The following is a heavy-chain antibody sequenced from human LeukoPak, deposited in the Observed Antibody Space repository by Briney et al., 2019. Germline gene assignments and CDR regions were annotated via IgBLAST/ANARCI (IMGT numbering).Heavy chain of an antibody. J-gene: IGHJ4*02. V-gene: IGHV4-39*01. CDR2: IYYSGST. CDR3: ARRQTLAAAGPGYDY. D-gene: IGHD6-13*01. Sequence: SETLSLICTVSGGSISSSSYYWGWIRQPPGKGLEWIGSIYYSGSTYYNPSLKSRVTISVDTSKNQFSLKLSSVTAADTAVYYCARRQTLAAAGPGYDYRGQGTLVTVSS. CDR1: GGSISSSSYY.